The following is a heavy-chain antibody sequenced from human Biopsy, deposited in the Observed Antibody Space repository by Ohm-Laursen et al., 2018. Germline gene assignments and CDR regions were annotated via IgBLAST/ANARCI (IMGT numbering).Heavy chain of an antibody. CDR3: VRETPRAQIPASLSGLAWFDP. D-gene: IGHD2-2*01. CDR2: ITSGSSFI. CDR1: GFTLSGYT. J-gene: IGHJ5*02. V-gene: IGHV3-21*06. Sequence: SLRLSCAASGFTLSGYTMNWVRQAPGKGLEWVSSITSGSSFINYADSVKGRFTVSRDNAKNSLSLQMSSLRAEDTAVYYCVRETPRAQIPASLSGLAWFDPWGQGTLVTVSS.